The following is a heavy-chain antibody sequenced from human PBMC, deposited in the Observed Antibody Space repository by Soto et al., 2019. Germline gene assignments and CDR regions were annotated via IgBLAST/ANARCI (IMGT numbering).Heavy chain of an antibody. D-gene: IGHD2-2*03. CDR3: ASLKDIRNGYFFDS. Sequence: GASVKVSCKASGYTFTSYAMHWVRQAPGQRLEWMGWINAGNGNTKYSQKFQGRVTITRDTSASTAYMELSSLRSEDTAVYYCASLKDIRNGYFFDSWGRGSLVTVSS. CDR2: INAGNGNT. V-gene: IGHV1-3*01. CDR1: GYTFTSYA. J-gene: IGHJ4*01.